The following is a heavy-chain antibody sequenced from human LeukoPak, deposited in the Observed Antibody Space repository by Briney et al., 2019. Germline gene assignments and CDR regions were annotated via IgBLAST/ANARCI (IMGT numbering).Heavy chain of an antibody. CDR1: GGTFSSYA. J-gene: IGHJ4*02. CDR2: IIPIFGTA. V-gene: IGHV1-69*05. Sequence: SVKVSCKASGGTFSSYAISWVRQAPGQGLEWMGGIIPIFGTANYAQKFQGRVTITTDESTSTAYMELSSLRSEDTAVYYCARGGLGYCSSTSCYTYFDYWGQGTLVTVSS. CDR3: ARGGLGYCSSTSCYTYFDY. D-gene: IGHD2-2*01.